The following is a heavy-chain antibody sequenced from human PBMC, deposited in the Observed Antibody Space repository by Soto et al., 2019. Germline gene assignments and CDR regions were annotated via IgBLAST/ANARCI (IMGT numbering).Heavy chain of an antibody. D-gene: IGHD4-17*01. Sequence: QVQLQQWGAGLLKPSETLSLTCAVYGGSFSGYYWSWIRQPPGKGLEWIGEINHSGSTNYNPSLKSRVTISVDTSKNQFSLKLSSVTAADTAVYYCASVGRGLRRLQNYYYMDVWGTGTTVTVSS. CDR2: INHSGST. CDR3: ASVGRGLRRLQNYYYMDV. V-gene: IGHV4-34*01. CDR1: GGSFSGYY. J-gene: IGHJ6*03.